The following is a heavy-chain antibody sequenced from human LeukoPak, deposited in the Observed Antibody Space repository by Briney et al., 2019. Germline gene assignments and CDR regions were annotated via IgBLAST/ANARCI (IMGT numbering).Heavy chain of an antibody. V-gene: IGHV3-33*06. CDR1: GFTFSSYG. CDR3: AKDRVYYYDSSGYYYYYGMDV. D-gene: IGHD3-22*01. CDR2: IWYDGSNK. Sequence: GGSLRLSCAASGFTFSSYGMHWVRQAPGKGLEWVAVIWYDGSNKYYADSVKGRFTISRDNSKNTLYLQMNSLRAEDTAVYYCAKDRVYYYDSSGYYYYYGMDVWGQGTTVTVSS. J-gene: IGHJ6*02.